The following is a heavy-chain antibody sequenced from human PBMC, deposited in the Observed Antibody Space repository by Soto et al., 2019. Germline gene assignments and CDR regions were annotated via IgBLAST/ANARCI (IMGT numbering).Heavy chain of an antibody. CDR2: LFWDKND. Sequence: QITLKESGPSLVRPTETLTLTCTVSGFSLINDVGVGWVRQPPGKALAWLAVLFWDKNDYYRPSLQTRVTISQETSEDHVVLTLTNMDPEDTATYFCTQIYGSGSWGWYFHSWGQGTLVTGSS. D-gene: IGHD1-26*01. CDR1: GFSLINDVG. CDR3: TQIYGSGSWGWYFHS. J-gene: IGHJ4*02. V-gene: IGHV2-5*02.